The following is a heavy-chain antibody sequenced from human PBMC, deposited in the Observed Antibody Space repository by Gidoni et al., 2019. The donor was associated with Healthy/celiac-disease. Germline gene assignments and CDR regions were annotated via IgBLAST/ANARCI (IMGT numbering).Heavy chain of an antibody. CDR3: ARGLPAPDQWLDPFDY. Sequence: VRQAPGQGLEWMGWISAYNGNTNYAQKLQGRVTMTTDTSTSTAYMELRSLRSDDTAVYYCARGLPAPDQWLDPFDYWGQGTLVTVSS. D-gene: IGHD6-19*01. J-gene: IGHJ4*02. CDR2: ISAYNGNT. V-gene: IGHV1-18*01.